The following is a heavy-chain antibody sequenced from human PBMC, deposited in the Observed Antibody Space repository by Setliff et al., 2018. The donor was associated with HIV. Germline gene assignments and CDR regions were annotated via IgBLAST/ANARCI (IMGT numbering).Heavy chain of an antibody. Sequence: PGGSLRLSCRASGFTFSGYWMHWVRQAAGKGLEWGSRINKDGSITSYADSVKGRVTISRDNAKNTLYLQMNSLRAEDTAVYYCARDRYWDSEYSYIYYYMDVWGKGTTVTVSS. CDR2: INKDGSIT. CDR3: ARDRYWDSEYSYIYYYMDV. D-gene: IGHD1-20*01. J-gene: IGHJ6*03. CDR1: GFTFSGYW. V-gene: IGHV3-74*01.